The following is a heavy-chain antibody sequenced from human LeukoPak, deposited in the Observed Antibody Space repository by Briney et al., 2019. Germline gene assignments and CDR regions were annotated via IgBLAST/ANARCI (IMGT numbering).Heavy chain of an antibody. D-gene: IGHD1-7*01. CDR2: IKQDGSEK. J-gene: IGHJ4*02. CDR1: GFTFSSYW. CDR3: AREGYENYEYYFDY. V-gene: IGHV3-7*03. Sequence: GGSLRLSCAASGFTFSSYWMSWVRQAPGKGLEWVANIKQDGSEKYYVDSVKGRFTISRDNAKNSLYLQMNSLRAKDTAVYYCAREGYENYEYYFDYWGQGTLVTVSS.